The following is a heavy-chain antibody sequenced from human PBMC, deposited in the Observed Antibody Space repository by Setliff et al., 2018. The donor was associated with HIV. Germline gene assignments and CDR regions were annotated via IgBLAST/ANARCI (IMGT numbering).Heavy chain of an antibody. V-gene: IGHV4-4*07. CDR2: IYTSGNT. CDR3: ARQAIFGYYDSSGYLDY. Sequence: KPSETLSLTCTVSGGSISSYYWSWIRQPAGKGLEWIGRIYTSGNTNYNPSLKSLKSRATISLDTSKNQFSLKLTSVTASDTAVYYCARQAIFGYYDSSGYLDYWGQGTLVTVSS. J-gene: IGHJ4*02. CDR1: GGSISSYY. D-gene: IGHD3-22*01.